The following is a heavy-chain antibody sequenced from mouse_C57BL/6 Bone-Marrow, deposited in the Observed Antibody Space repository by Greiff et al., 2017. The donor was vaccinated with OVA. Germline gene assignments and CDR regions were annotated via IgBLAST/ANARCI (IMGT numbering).Heavy chain of an antibody. CDR2: IYWDDDK. V-gene: IGHV8-12*01. J-gene: IGHJ3*01. CDR3: ARRDGLGGLAY. CDR1: GFSLSTSGMG. Sequence: QVTLKESGPGILQSSQTLSLTCSFSGFSLSTSGMGVSWIRQPSGKGLEWLAHIYWDDDKRYNPSLKSRLTISKDTSRNQVFLKITSVDTADTATYYCARRDGLGGLAYWGQGTLVTVSA. D-gene: IGHD3-1*01.